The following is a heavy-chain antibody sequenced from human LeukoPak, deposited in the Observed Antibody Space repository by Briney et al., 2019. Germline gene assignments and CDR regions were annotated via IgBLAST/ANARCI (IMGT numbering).Heavy chain of an antibody. D-gene: IGHD3-22*01. CDR2: IKPSGGST. Sequence: ASVKVSCKASGYTFTNYYVHWVRQAPGQGLEWMGIIKPSGGSTSYALKFQGRVTMTSDTSTSTAYMEQSSLRSEDTAVYYCARDHFDSSGYYYLLGYFEHWGQGTLVTVSS. CDR3: ARDHFDSSGYYYLLGYFEH. CDR1: GYTFTNYY. J-gene: IGHJ1*01. V-gene: IGHV1-46*01.